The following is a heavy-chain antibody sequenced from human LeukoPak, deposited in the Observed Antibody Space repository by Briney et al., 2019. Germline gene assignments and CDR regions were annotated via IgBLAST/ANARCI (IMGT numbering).Heavy chain of an antibody. D-gene: IGHD3-3*01. CDR2: ISGSGGST. Sequence: GGSLRLSCAASGFTFSSYAMSWVRQAPGKGLEWVSAISGSGGSTYYADSVKGRFTISRDNSKNTLYLRMNSLRAEDTAVYYCASYDFWSGYYNAFDYWGQGTLVTVSS. CDR1: GFTFSSYA. CDR3: ASYDFWSGYYNAFDY. J-gene: IGHJ4*02. V-gene: IGHV3-23*01.